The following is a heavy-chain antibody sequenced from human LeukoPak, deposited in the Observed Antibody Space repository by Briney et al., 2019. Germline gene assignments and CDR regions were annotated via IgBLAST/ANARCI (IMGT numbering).Heavy chain of an antibody. Sequence: SETLSLTCTVSGGSISSYYWSWIRQPPGKGLEWIGDIYYSGSTKYNPSLKGRVTISVDTSKNQFSLKLNSVTAADTAVYYCARGGSLVWFGDLWGQGTLVTVSS. D-gene: IGHD3-10*01. V-gene: IGHV4-59*01. CDR3: ARGGSLVWFGDL. CDR1: GGSISSYY. CDR2: IYYSGST. J-gene: IGHJ4*02.